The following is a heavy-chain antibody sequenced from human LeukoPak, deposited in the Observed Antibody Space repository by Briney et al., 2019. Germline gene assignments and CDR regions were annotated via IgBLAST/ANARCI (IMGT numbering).Heavy chain of an antibody. CDR3: ARRGYCSSTSCYTMRYYYYMDV. J-gene: IGHJ6*03. Sequence: PSETLSPTCAVYGGSFSGYYWSWIRQPPGKGLEWIGEINHSGSTNYNPSLKSRVTISVDTSKNQFSLKLSSVTAADTAVYYCARRGYCSSTSCYTMRYYYYMDVWGKGTTVTVSS. CDR1: GGSFSGYY. D-gene: IGHD2-2*02. V-gene: IGHV4-34*01. CDR2: INHSGST.